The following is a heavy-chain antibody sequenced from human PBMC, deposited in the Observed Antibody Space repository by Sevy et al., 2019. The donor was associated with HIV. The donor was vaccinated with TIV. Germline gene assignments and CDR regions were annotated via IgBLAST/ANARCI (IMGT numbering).Heavy chain of an antibody. D-gene: IGHD6-13*01. Sequence: SETLSLTCTVSGGSISYYYWTWIRQPPDKGLEWIGYIYDSGRTNYNPSLKSRVTISVDTSKNQFSLKLSSVTAADTAVYYCAREGFTSSSFGWFDPWGQGTLVTVSS. CDR2: IYDSGRT. V-gene: IGHV4-59*13. CDR3: AREGFTSSSFGWFDP. J-gene: IGHJ5*02. CDR1: GGSISYYY.